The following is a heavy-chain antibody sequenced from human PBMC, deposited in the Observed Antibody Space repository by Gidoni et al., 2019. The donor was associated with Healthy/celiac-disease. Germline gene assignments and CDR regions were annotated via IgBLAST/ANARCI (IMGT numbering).Heavy chain of an antibody. J-gene: IGHJ4*02. CDR2: IYYSGST. D-gene: IGHD3-10*01. CDR1: DGSISTGDYY. CDR3: ASLGKRDYYGSGSYFDY. V-gene: IGHV4-30-4*01. Sequence: QVQLQESGPGLVKPSQTLSLTCTVSDGSISTGDYYWSWIRQPPGKGLEWIGYIYYSGSTYYNPSLKSRVTISVDTSKNQFSLKLSSVTAADTAVYYCASLGKRDYYGSGSYFDYWGQGTLVTVSS.